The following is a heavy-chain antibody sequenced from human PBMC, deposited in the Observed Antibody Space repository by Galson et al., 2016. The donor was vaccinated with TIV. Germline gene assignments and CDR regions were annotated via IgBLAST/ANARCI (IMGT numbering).Heavy chain of an antibody. CDR2: INPNSGAT. Sequence: SVKVSCKASAYSFIDYYMHWVRQAPGQGLEWMGRINPNSGATNYAQKFQGRVTMTRDTSSSTAYMELSRLRADDTAIYYCARGVLGVVGATDYRGQGTLVTVSS. J-gene: IGHJ4*02. D-gene: IGHD1-26*01. V-gene: IGHV1-2*06. CDR3: ARGVLGVVGATDY. CDR1: AYSFIDYY.